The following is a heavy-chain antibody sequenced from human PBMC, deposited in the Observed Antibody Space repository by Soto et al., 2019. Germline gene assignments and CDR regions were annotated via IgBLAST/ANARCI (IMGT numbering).Heavy chain of an antibody. Sequence: EVQLLESGGGLVQPGGSRRLSCAASGFTFSSYAMSWVRQAPGKGLEWVSAISGSGGTTYYPDSVKGRFTISRDNSKNTLYLQMNSLTAEDTAVYSCANHRGVTPLFDHWGQGTLVTVSS. V-gene: IGHV3-23*01. J-gene: IGHJ4*02. CDR3: ANHRGVTPLFDH. CDR2: ISGSGGTT. D-gene: IGHD4-4*01. CDR1: GFTFSSYA.